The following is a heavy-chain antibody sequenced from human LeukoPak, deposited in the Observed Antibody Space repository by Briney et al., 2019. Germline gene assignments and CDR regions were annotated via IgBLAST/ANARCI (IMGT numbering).Heavy chain of an antibody. CDR3: ARWARYFDWLLPGY. V-gene: IGHV5-10-1*01. Sequence: GESLKISCKGSGYSFTSYWISWVRQMPGKGLEWMGKIDPSDSYTNYSPSFQGHVTISADKSISTAYLQWSSLKASDTAMYYCARWARYFDWLLPGYWGQGTLVTVPS. J-gene: IGHJ4*02. D-gene: IGHD3-9*01. CDR1: GYSFTSYW. CDR2: IDPSDSYT.